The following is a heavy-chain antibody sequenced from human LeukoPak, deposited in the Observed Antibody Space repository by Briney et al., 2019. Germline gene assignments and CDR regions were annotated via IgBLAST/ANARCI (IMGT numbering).Heavy chain of an antibody. CDR1: GLTFSSSD. J-gene: IGHJ6*03. Sequence: GRSLRLSCTVSGLTFSSSDIHWVRLAPGKGLEWVATIKSDGSNEYFADSVKGRFAISRDNAKNSLYLQMNSLRAEDTAVYYCAREQRYDFWSGYYYYYYMDVWGKGTTVTVSS. V-gene: IGHV3-33*01. CDR3: AREQRYDFWSGYYYYYYMDV. CDR2: IKSDGSNE. D-gene: IGHD3-3*01.